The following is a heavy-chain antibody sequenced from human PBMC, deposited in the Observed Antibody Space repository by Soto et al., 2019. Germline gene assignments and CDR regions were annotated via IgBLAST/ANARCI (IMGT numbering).Heavy chain of an antibody. CDR3: ARDESFYGSGFDY. CDR2: IVPIVDT. Sequence: GASVKVSCKTSGGTFSSYAISWVRQAPGQGLEWMGGIVPIVDTKYAQKLQGRVTLTTEISTSTVYMELRSLRSDDTAVYYCARDESFYGSGFDYWGLGTLVTVSS. J-gene: IGHJ4*02. D-gene: IGHD3-10*01. V-gene: IGHV1-69*10. CDR1: GGTFSSYA.